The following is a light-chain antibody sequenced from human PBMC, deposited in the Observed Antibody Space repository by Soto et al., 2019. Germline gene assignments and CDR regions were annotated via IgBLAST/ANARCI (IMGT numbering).Light chain of an antibody. CDR3: QQSYNIPLT. J-gene: IGKJ3*01. V-gene: IGKV1-39*01. Sequence: DIQMTQSPSSLFASVGDTVTITCRASQTINSYLNWYQQKPGQAPKLLIYVASSLQNGVPSRIRGSGSGTDFTLSISSLEPEDFATYYCQQSYNIPLTFGPGTKLDFK. CDR1: QTINSY. CDR2: VAS.